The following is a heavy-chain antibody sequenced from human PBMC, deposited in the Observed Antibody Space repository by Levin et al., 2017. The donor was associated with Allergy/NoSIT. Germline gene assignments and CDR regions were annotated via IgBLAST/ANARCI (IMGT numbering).Heavy chain of an antibody. CDR2: IKQDGSET. J-gene: IGHJ6*02. D-gene: IGHD3-16*02. Sequence: GESLKISCAASGFTFTSFWMTWVRXXXGKGLEWVANIKQDGSETYYVDSVKGRFTISRDNAKNSVYLQMNSLRVDDTAVYYCAREEGWGYHYGMDVWGQGTTVTVSS. CDR1: GFTFTSFW. V-gene: IGHV3-7*01. CDR3: AREEGWGYHYGMDV.